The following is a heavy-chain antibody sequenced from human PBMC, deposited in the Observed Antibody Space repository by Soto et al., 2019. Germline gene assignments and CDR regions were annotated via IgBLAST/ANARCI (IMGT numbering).Heavy chain of an antibody. CDR1: GGSISGYY. V-gene: IGHV4-59*12. CDR2: IYYTGST. J-gene: IGHJ6*02. D-gene: IGHD6-19*01. Sequence: PSETLSLTCTVSGGSISGYYWSWIRQPPGKGLEWIGYIYYTGSTNYNPSLKSRVTISVDTSKNQFSLKLSSVTAADTAVYYCARDFTDSSGPTLGMGVWGQGTTVTVSS. CDR3: ARDFTDSSGPTLGMGV.